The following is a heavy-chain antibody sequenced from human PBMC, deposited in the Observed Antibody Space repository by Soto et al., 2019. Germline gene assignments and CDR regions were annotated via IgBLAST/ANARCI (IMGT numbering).Heavy chain of an antibody. V-gene: IGHV3-30-3*01. CDR1: GFTFSDYT. J-gene: IGHJ4*02. D-gene: IGHD6-19*01. CDR3: ARVTSDGWHVFEL. CDR2: ISYDVNNK. Sequence: QVQLVESGGGVVQPGRSLRLSCAASGFTFSDYTMHWVRQAPGKGLEWVAVISYDVNNKDYLDSVKGRFTISRDNFQNTVYVEMNSLRPEDTGVYYGARVTSDGWHVFELWGQGTLVTVSS.